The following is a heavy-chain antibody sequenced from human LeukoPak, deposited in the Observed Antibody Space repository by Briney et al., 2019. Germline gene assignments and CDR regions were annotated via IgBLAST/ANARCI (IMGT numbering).Heavy chain of an antibody. V-gene: IGHV1-58*01. Sequence: SVKVSCKASGFTFTSSAVQWVRQARGQRLEWIGWIVLGSGDTNSAQKFQERVTITRDMSTRTAYMELSSLRSEDTAVYYCGADSMPRGVFSYAFDIWGQGTMVTVSS. J-gene: IGHJ3*02. CDR3: GADSMPRGVFSYAFDI. D-gene: IGHD3-10*01. CDR1: GFTFTSSA. CDR2: IVLGSGDT.